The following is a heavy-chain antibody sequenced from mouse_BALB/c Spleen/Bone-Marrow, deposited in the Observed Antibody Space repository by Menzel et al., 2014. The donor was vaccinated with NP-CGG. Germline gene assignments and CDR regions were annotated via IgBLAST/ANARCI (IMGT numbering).Heavy chain of an antibody. D-gene: IGHD3-3*01. J-gene: IGHJ4*01. V-gene: IGHV5-6*01. Sequence: EVMLVESGGDLVKPGGSLKLSCAASGFTFSSYGMSWVRQTPDERLEWVATISSGGSYTYYPDSVKGRFTISRDNAKNTLYLQMSSLKSEDTAMYYCARHRDAMDYWGQGTSVTVSS. CDR2: ISSGGSYT. CDR1: GFTFSSYG. CDR3: ARHRDAMDY.